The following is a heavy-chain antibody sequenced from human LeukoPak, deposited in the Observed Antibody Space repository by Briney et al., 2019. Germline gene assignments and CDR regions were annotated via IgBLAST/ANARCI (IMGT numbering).Heavy chain of an antibody. CDR2: INSNGGTT. CDR1: GFTFSVYA. J-gene: IGHJ4*01. D-gene: IGHD6-13*01. Sequence: PGGSLRLSCSASGFTFSVYAMHWVRQAPGKGLEYVSGINSNGGTTYYADSVRGRFTISRGNSKNTLNLQVSSLRPEDTAVYYCVKLSSRVSQTIDYWGRGTLVTVTS. CDR3: VKLSSRVSQTIDY. V-gene: IGHV3-64D*09.